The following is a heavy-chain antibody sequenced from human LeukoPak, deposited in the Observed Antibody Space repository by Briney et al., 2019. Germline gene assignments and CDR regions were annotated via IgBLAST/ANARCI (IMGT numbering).Heavy chain of an antibody. V-gene: IGHV1-69*04. J-gene: IGHJ5*02. CDR3: ARDLGPTVTSLRGNWFDP. CDR1: GGTFSSYA. D-gene: IGHD4-17*01. CDR2: IIPIFGIA. Sequence: SVKVSCKASGGTFSSYAISWVRQAPGQGLEWMGRIIPIFGIANYAQKFQGRVTITADKSTSTAYMELSSLRSEDTAVYYCARDLGPTVTSLRGNWFDPWGQGTLVTVSS.